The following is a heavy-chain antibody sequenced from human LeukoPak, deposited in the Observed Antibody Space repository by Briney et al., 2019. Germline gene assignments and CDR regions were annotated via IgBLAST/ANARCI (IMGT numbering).Heavy chain of an antibody. CDR3: AGGYTPDTFDI. CDR1: GGSISTYY. J-gene: IGHJ3*02. CDR2: VYYSGNT. V-gene: IGHV4-59*01. D-gene: IGHD5-18*01. Sequence: SETLSLTCTVSGGSISTYYWSWIRQPPGKGLEWIAHVYYSGNTNYNPSLKSRVTISVDTSKNHFSLGLSSVTAADTAVYYCAGGYTPDTFDIWGQGTMVSVSS.